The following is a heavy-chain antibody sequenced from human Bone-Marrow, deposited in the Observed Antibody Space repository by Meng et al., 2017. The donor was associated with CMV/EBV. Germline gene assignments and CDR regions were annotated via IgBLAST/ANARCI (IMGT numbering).Heavy chain of an antibody. Sequence: GESLKISCAASGFTFSSYAMSWVRQAPGKGLEWVSAISSSGGSTYYADSVKGRFTISRDNSKNTLYLQMNSLRAEDTAVYYCAKDRPLRGYDFWSGYWDYWGQGTLVTVSS. CDR3: AKDRPLRGYDFWSGYWDY. V-gene: IGHV3-23*01. CDR2: ISSSGGST. J-gene: IGHJ4*02. CDR1: GFTFSSYA. D-gene: IGHD3-3*01.